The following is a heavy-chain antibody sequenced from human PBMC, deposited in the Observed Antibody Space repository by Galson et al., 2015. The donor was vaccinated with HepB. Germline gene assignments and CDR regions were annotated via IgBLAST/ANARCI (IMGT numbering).Heavy chain of an antibody. CDR3: AREGGYCSGGSCYLSGLDY. V-gene: IGHV1-3*01. J-gene: IGHJ4*02. Sequence: SVKVSCKASGSTFTSYAMHWVRQAPGQRLEWMGWINAGNGNTKYSQKFQGRVTITRDTSASTAYMELSSLRSEDTAVYYCAREGGYCSGGSCYLSGLDYWGQGTLVTVSS. CDR2: INAGNGNT. D-gene: IGHD2-15*01. CDR1: GSTFTSYA.